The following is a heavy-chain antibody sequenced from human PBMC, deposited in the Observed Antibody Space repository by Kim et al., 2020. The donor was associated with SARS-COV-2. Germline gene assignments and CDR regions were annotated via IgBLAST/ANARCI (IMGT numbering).Heavy chain of an antibody. J-gene: IGHJ1*01. D-gene: IGHD6-19*01. V-gene: IGHV3-7*05. Sequence: GGSLRLSCPASGFTSGSHWMNWVRQTPGKGLEWVAIIKHDGSETKYVDSVKGRFTISRDSAKNSMYLHMNSLRAEDTAVYYCARGSGWLIEHWGQGTLVTVSS. CDR2: IKHDGSET. CDR1: GFTSGSHW. CDR3: ARGSGWLIEH.